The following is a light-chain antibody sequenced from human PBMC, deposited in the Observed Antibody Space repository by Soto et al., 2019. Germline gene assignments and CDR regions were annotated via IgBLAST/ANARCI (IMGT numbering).Light chain of an antibody. Sequence: QSGLTQPPSVSGAPGQRVTISCTGSNSNIGAGYDVHWYHKLPGTAPKLLIFGNNNRPSGVPDRFSVSKSGTSASLTLTGLQAEDEADYYCQQYGSRLNGYVFGTGTKLTVL. V-gene: IGLV1-40*01. CDR2: GNN. CDR3: QQYGSRLNGYV. CDR1: NSNIGAGYD. J-gene: IGLJ1*01.